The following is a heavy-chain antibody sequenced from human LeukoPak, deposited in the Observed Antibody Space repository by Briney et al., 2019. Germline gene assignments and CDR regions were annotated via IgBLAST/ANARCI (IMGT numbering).Heavy chain of an antibody. J-gene: IGHJ4*02. CDR3: ARQQGLQNLNFDY. D-gene: IGHD4-11*01. CDR1: GGTFSSYA. V-gene: IGHV1-46*01. Sequence: ASVKVSCKASGGTFSSYAISWVRQAPGQGLEWMGIINPIGGTTDYARKFQGRVTMTRDTSTSTVYMELGSLRSEDTAVYYCARQQGLQNLNFDYWGQGTLVTVSS. CDR2: INPIGGTT.